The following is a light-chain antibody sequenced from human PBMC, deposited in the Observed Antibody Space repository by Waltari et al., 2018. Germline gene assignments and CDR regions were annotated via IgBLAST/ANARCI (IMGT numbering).Light chain of an antibody. J-gene: IGKJ2*01. Sequence: DIQMTQSPSSLSASVGDRVTITCQASQDINNYLNLYQQKPGKAPKLLIYDASNLETGVPSRFSGSGSGTDFTFTISSLQPEDIATYYCQQYDNLPRYTFGQGTKLEIK. V-gene: IGKV1-33*01. CDR1: QDINNY. CDR3: QQYDNLPRYT. CDR2: DAS.